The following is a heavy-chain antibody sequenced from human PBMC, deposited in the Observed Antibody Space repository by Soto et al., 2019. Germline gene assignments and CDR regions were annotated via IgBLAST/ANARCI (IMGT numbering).Heavy chain of an antibody. CDR2: IYYSGST. J-gene: IGHJ3*02. D-gene: IGHD2-2*02. Sequence: QVQLQESGPGLVKPSETLSLTCTVSGGSISSHYWSWIRQPPGKGLEWIGYIYYSGSTNYNPSLKSRVTISVDTSKNQFSLKLSSVTAADTAVYFCARDDTGRRTFDIWGQGTMVTVSS. CDR3: ARDDTGRRTFDI. V-gene: IGHV4-59*11. CDR1: GGSISSHY.